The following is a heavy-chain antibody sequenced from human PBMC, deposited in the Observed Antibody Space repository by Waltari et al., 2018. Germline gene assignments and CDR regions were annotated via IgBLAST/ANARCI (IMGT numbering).Heavy chain of an antibody. CDR2: ISWNSGSI. CDR3: AKDRSSKGGYFDY. J-gene: IGHJ4*02. D-gene: IGHD6-13*01. CDR1: GFTFDDYA. V-gene: IGHV3-9*01. Sequence: EVQLVESGGGLVQPGRSLRLSCAASGFTFDDYAMHWVRQAPGKGLEWVSGISWNSGSIGYADSVKGRFTISRDNAKNSLYLQMNSLRAEDTALYYCAKDRSSKGGYFDYWGQGTLVTVSS.